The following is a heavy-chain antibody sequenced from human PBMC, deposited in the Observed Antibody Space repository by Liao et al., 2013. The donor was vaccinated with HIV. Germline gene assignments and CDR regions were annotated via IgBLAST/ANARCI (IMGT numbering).Heavy chain of an antibody. CDR3: ARVGMTTITGYYYYIDV. Sequence: QLQLQESGPGLVKPSETLSLTCTVSGGSIRSSSYYWGWIRQPPGKGLEWIGSMYYSGSTFYNPSLQSRVTISPDTSKNQFSLRLSSVTAADTAVYYCARVGMTTITGYYYYIDVWGKGTTVTVSS. J-gene: IGHJ6*03. D-gene: IGHD5-24*01. CDR1: GGSIRSSSYY. V-gene: IGHV4-39*07. CDR2: MYYSGST.